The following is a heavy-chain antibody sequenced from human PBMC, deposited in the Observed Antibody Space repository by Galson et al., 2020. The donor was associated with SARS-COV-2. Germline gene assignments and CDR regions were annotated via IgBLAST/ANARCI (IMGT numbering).Heavy chain of an antibody. CDR2: IHYSGST. Sequence: SETLSLTCTVSGGSMSSIGDYWGWIRQPPGKGLEWIASIHYSGSTHYNPSLKSRVSISVDTSKKQFSLKLKSVTAADTATYFCVRSQTHQTFSSVTAGYSRVDWFDPWGQGTLVTVSS. D-gene: IGHD3-9*01. J-gene: IGHJ5*02. V-gene: IGHV4-39*01. CDR1: GGSMSSIGDY. CDR3: VRSQTHQTFSSVTAGYSRVDWFDP.